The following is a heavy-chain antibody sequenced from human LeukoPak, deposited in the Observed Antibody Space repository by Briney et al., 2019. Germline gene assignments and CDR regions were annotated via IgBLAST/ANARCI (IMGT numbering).Heavy chain of an antibody. CDR1: GGTFSSYA. D-gene: IGHD5-18*01. CDR3: ARDGYSYGYYYYGMDV. CDR2: IIPIFGTA. V-gene: IGHV1-69*13. J-gene: IGHJ6*02. Sequence: ASVKVSCKASGGTFSSYAISWVRQAPGQGLEWMGGIIPIFGTANYAQKFQGRVTITAGESTSTAYMELSSLRSEDTAVYYCARDGYSYGYYYYGMDVWGQGTTVTVSS.